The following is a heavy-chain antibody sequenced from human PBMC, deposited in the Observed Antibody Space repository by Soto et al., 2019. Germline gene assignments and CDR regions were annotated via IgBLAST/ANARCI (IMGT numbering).Heavy chain of an antibody. J-gene: IGHJ6*03. CDR2: INSDGSST. CDR1: GFTFSSYW. CDR3: ARDPGTRTPYYYYDMDV. D-gene: IGHD1-1*01. Sequence: GGSLRLSCAASGFTFSSYWMHWVRQAPGKGLVWVSRINSDGSSTSYADSVKGRFTISRDNAKNTLYLQMNSLRAEDTAVYYCARDPGTRTPYYYYDMDVWGKGTTVTVSS. V-gene: IGHV3-74*01.